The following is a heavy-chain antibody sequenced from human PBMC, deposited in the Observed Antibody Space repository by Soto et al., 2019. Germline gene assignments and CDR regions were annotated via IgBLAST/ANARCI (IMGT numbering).Heavy chain of an antibody. J-gene: IGHJ5*01. V-gene: IGHV6-1*01. D-gene: IGHD2-2*01. CDR2: TYYRSKWYN. CDR1: WDSVSTNIAT. CDR3: ARLVGNSWLDS. Sequence: PSQTLSRTCAISWDSVSTNIATWHWIRQSPSRGLEWLGRTYYRSKWYNDYAVSVKGRITINPDTSNNQLSLQLNSVTPDDTAVYYCARLVGNSWLDSWGQGTLVTVSS.